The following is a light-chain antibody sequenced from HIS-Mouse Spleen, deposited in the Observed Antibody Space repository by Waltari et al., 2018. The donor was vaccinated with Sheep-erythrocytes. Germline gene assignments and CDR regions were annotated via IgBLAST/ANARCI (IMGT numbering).Light chain of an antibody. CDR3: QQSYSTPPRT. V-gene: IGKV1-39*01. CDR1: QSISSY. CDR2: AAS. J-gene: IGKJ4*01. Sequence: DIQMTQSPSSLSASVGDRVTITCRASQSISSYLNWYQQKPGKAPKLLIYAASSLQSGVPSRFSCSGSGTDFTLTISSLQPEDFATYYCQQSYSTPPRTFGGGTKVEIK.